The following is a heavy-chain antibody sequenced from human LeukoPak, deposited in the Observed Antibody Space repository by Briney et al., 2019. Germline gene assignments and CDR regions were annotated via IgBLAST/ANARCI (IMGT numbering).Heavy chain of an antibody. CDR3: AKSSVVVAPAEYFQH. Sequence: GGSLRLSCAASGFTFSNYGMNWVRQAPGRGLDWVSGISGRGGSTYYADSVKGRFTISRDNSKNTLYLQMNSLRAEDTAVYYCAKSSVVVAPAEYFQHWGQGTLVTVSS. CDR1: GFTFSNYG. D-gene: IGHD2-15*01. CDR2: ISGRGGST. V-gene: IGHV3-23*01. J-gene: IGHJ1*01.